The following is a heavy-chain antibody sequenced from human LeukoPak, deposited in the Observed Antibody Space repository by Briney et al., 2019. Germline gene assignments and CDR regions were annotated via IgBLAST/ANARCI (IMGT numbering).Heavy chain of an antibody. CDR3: ARDYRDGFDY. Sequence: QAGGSLRLSCAASGFTFSSYAMNWVRQAPGKGLEWVSVISGSGDTTNYADSVKGRFTISRDNAKNSLYLQMNSLRAEDTAVYYCARDYRDGFDYWGQGTLVTVSS. CDR1: GFTFSSYA. J-gene: IGHJ4*02. D-gene: IGHD5-24*01. CDR2: ISGSGDTT. V-gene: IGHV3-23*01.